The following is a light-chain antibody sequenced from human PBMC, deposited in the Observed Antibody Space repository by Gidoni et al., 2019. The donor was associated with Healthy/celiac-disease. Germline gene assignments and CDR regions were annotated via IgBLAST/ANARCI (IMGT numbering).Light chain of an antibody. CDR1: QSISSY. CDR3: QQSYSTHPT. J-gene: IGKJ2*01. V-gene: IGKV1-39*01. Sequence: DIQMPQSPSSLSASVGDRVTITCRASQSISSYLDWYQQKPGKAPKLLIYAASSLQSGVPSRFSGSGSGTDFTLDINSRQPEDFATYYCQQSYSTHPTFGQGTKLEIK. CDR2: AAS.